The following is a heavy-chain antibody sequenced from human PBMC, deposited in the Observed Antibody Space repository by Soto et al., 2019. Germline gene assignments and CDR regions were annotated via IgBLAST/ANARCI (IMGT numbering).Heavy chain of an antibody. J-gene: IGHJ6*02. CDR3: ARDLWGYCGTACYPLDV. Sequence: SETLSLTCTVSGGSISSYYWSWIRQPPGKGLEWIGYIYYSGSTNYNPSLKSRVTISVDTSKNQFSLKLNSVTAADTAVYYCARDLWGYCGTACYPLDVWGQGTTVTVSS. V-gene: IGHV4-59*01. D-gene: IGHD2-21*02. CDR1: GGSISSYY. CDR2: IYYSGST.